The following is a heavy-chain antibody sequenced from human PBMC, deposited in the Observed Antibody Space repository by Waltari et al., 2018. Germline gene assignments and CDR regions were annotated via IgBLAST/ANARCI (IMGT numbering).Heavy chain of an antibody. J-gene: IGHJ4*02. CDR3: ARDRSYAY. CDR2: IYYSGST. CDR1: GGSISSHY. V-gene: IGHV4-59*11. D-gene: IGHD3-16*01. Sequence: QVQLQESGPGLVKPSETLSLTCTVSGGSISSHYWSWIRQPPGKGLEWIGYIYYSGSTNCNPSLKSRVTISVDTSKNQFSLKLSSVTAADTAVYYCARDRSYAYWGQGTLVTVSS.